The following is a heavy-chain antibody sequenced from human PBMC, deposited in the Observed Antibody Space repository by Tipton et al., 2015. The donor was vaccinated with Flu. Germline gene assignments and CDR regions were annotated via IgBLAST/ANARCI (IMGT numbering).Heavy chain of an antibody. CDR2: IYSDDST. Sequence: VQLVQSGGGLIQPGGSLRLSCAASGFSVSSNYMSWARQAPGKGLEWVSVIYSDDSTNYADSVKGRFTVSRDNSKNTLYLQMNSLRAEDTALYYCACTYDNRGFDYWGQGTLVTVSS. D-gene: IGHD3-22*01. J-gene: IGHJ4*02. CDR3: ACTYDNRGFDY. V-gene: IGHV3-53*01. CDR1: GFSVSSNY.